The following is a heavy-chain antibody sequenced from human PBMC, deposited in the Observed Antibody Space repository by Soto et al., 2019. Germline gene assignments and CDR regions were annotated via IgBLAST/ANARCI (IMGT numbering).Heavy chain of an antibody. CDR3: ARDVAARPEYYYYYYGMDV. J-gene: IGHJ6*02. CDR1: GYTFTSYY. CDR2: INPSGGST. D-gene: IGHD6-6*01. V-gene: IGHV1-46*01. Sequence: ASVKVSCKASGYTFTSYYMHWVRQAPGQGLEWMGIINPSGGSTSYAQKFQGRVTMTRDTSTSTVYMELSSLRSEDTAVYYCARDVAARPEYYYYYYGMDVWGQGTTVTVSS.